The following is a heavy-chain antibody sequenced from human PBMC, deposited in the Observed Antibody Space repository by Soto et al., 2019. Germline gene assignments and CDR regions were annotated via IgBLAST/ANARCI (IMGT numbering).Heavy chain of an antibody. Sequence: XGSLRLSCAAAGFTFSNAWMGWVRQAPGKGLEWVGRIKSKTDGGTTDYAAPVKGRFTISRDDSKNTLYLQMNSLKTEDTAVYYCTTVWSYGTFDYWGQGTLVTVSS. D-gene: IGHD5-18*01. J-gene: IGHJ4*02. CDR1: GFTFSNAW. V-gene: IGHV3-15*01. CDR3: TTVWSYGTFDY. CDR2: IKSKTDGGTT.